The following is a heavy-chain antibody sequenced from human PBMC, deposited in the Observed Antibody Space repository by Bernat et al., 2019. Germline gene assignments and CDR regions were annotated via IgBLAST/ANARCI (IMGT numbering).Heavy chain of an antibody. CDR1: GFTFSDYY. Sequence: QVQLVESGGGLVKPGGSLRLSCAASGFTFSDYYMSWIRQAPGKGLEWVSYISSSSSYTNYADSVKGRFTISRDNAKNSLYLQMNSLRAEDTAVYYCARNALYWAAAGTDDYWGQGTLVTVSS. V-gene: IGHV3-11*06. J-gene: IGHJ4*02. D-gene: IGHD6-13*01. CDR3: ARNALYWAAAGTDDY. CDR2: ISSSSSYT.